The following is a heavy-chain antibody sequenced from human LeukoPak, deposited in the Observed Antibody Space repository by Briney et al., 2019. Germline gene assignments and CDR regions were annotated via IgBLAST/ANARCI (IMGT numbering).Heavy chain of an antibody. Sequence: PSETLSLTCTVSAGFVSNSNYYWGWIRQPPGKGLEWIGSIYYSGSTYYNPSLESRVTISVDTSKNQFSLKLSSVTAADTAVYYCARGGYYGSGNDFRFDPWGQGTLVTVSS. CDR3: ARGGYYGSGNDFRFDP. J-gene: IGHJ5*02. CDR2: IYYSGST. CDR1: AGFVSNSNYY. V-gene: IGHV4-39*07. D-gene: IGHD3-10*01.